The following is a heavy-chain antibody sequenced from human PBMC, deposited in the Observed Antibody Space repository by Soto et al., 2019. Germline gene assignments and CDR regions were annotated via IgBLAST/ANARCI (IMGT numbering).Heavy chain of an antibody. D-gene: IGHD4-17*01. J-gene: IGHJ5*02. CDR1: GGSISSGGYY. CDR2: IYYSGST. Sequence: QVQLQESGPGLVKPSQTLSLTCTVSGGSISSGGYYWSWIRQHPGKGLEWIGYIYYSGSTYYNPSLKSRVTISVDTSKNQFSLKLSSVTAADTAVYYCARASLANDYGDYVTWFDPWGQGTLVTVSS. V-gene: IGHV4-31*03. CDR3: ARASLANDYGDYVTWFDP.